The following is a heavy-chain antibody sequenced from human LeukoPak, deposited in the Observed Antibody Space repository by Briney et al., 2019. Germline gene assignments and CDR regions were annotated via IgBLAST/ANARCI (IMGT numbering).Heavy chain of an antibody. CDR2: IIPILGIA. Sequence: GASVKVSCKASGGTFSSYAISWVRQAPGQGLEWMGRIIPILGIANYAQKFQGRVTITADKSTSTAYMELSRLRSDDTAVYYCARSPLGYCSSTSCYGKYYYYYYMDVWGKGTTVTVSS. V-gene: IGHV1-69*04. CDR3: ARSPLGYCSSTSCYGKYYYYYYMDV. CDR1: GGTFSSYA. J-gene: IGHJ6*03. D-gene: IGHD2-2*01.